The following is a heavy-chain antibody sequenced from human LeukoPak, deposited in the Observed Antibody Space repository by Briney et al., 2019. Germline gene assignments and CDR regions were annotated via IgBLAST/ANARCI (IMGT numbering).Heavy chain of an antibody. CDR2: IKQDGSEK. J-gene: IGHJ6*03. V-gene: IGHV3-7*01. CDR1: GFTFSSYW. CDR3: ARGTIFGVAYRGGYYYYMDV. D-gene: IGHD3-3*01. Sequence: PGGSLRLSCAASGFTFSSYWMSWVRQAPGKGLEWVANIKQDGSEKYYVDSVKGRFTISRDNAKNSLYLQMNSLRAEDTAVYYCARGTIFGVAYRGGYYYYMDVWGKGTTVTVSS.